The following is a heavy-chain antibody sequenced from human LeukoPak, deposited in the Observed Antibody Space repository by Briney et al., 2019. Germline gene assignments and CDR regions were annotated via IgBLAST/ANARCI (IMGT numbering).Heavy chain of an antibody. J-gene: IGHJ4*02. CDR1: GYTFTSYD. CDR2: INPSGGST. D-gene: IGHD1-26*01. CDR3: AIGKSGSYGLY. Sequence: ASVKVSCKASGYTFTSYDINWVRQATGQGLEWMGIINPSGGSTSYAQKFQGRVTMTRDMSTSTVYMELSSLRSEDTAVYYCAIGKSGSYGLYWGQGTLVTVSS. V-gene: IGHV1-46*01.